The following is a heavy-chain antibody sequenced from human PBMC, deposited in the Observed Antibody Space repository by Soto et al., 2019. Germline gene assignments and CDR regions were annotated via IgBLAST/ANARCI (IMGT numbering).Heavy chain of an antibody. CDR3: AKGLQKITYYYYGMDV. CDR2: ISGSGGST. Sequence: GGSLRLSCAASGFTFSSYAMSWVRQAPGKGLEWVSAISGSGGSTYYADSVKGRFTISRDNSKNTLYLQMNSLRAEDTAVYYCAKGLQKITYYYYGMDVWGQGTTVTVS. CDR1: GFTFSSYA. J-gene: IGHJ6*02. D-gene: IGHD4-4*01. V-gene: IGHV3-23*01.